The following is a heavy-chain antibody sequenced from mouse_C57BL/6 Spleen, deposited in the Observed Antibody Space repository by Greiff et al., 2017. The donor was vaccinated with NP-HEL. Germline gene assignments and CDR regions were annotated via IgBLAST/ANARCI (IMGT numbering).Heavy chain of an antibody. CDR3: ARSSGYDEAWFAY. CDR1: GYAFSSSW. Sequence: VQLQQSGPELVKPGASVKISCKASGYAFSSSWMNWVKQRPGKGLEWIGRIYPGDGDTNYNGKFKGKATLTADKSSSTAYMQLSSLTSEDSAVYFCARSSGYDEAWFAYWGQGTLVTVSA. D-gene: IGHD2-2*01. J-gene: IGHJ3*01. V-gene: IGHV1-82*01. CDR2: IYPGDGDT.